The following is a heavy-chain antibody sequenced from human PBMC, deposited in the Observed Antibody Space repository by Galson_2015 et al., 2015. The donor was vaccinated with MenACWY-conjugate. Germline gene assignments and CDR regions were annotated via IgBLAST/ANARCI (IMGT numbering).Heavy chain of an antibody. CDR2: TYYRSQWYN. Sequence: CAISGDSVSSHSAAWNWLRLSPSRGLEWLGRTYYRSQWYNEYAVSVSGRIAIKADKSKNQFSLQLKSVSTDDTAVYYCAGRRPRSGDFDDWAQVLLVTVSS. V-gene: IGHV6-1*01. CDR1: GDSVSSHSAA. D-gene: IGHD6-19*01. J-gene: IGHJ4*02. CDR3: AGRRPRSGDFDD.